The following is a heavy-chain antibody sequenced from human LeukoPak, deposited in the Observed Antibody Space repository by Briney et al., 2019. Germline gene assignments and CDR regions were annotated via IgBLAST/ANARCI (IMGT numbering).Heavy chain of an antibody. CDR1: GYTFPYRY. J-gene: IGHJ6*03. Sequence: WASVKVSCKASGYTFPYRYLYWVRQALGQALEWMGWITPFNGDTNYAQKFQDRVTITRDRSMRTAYMELSSLRSEDTAIYYCVGGDDMYYMDVWGKGTTVTVSS. D-gene: IGHD3-9*01. CDR3: VGGDDMYYMDV. V-gene: IGHV1-45*02. CDR2: ITPFNGDT.